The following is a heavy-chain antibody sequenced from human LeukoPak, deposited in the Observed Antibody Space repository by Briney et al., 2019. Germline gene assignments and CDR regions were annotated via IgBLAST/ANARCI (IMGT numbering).Heavy chain of an antibody. CDR1: GFTFSSYS. D-gene: IGHD1-26*01. CDR2: ISSSSSYI. J-gene: IGHJ4*02. CDR3: AGGIGGSYYFDY. V-gene: IGHV3-21*01. Sequence: GGSLRLSCAASGFTFSSYSMNWVRQAPGKGLEWVSSISSSSSYIYYADSVKGRFTISRDNAKNPLYLQMNSLRAEDTAVYYCAGGIGGSYYFDYWGQGTLVTVSS.